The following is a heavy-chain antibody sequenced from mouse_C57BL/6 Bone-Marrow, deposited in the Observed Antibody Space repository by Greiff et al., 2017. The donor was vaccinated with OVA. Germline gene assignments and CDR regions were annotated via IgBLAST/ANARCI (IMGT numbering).Heavy chain of an antibody. Sequence: VQLKESGAELVRPGASVKLSCTASGFNFKDDYMHWVKQRPEQGLEWIGWIDPENGDTEYASKFKGKATMTADTSSNTAYLQLSSLTSEDTAVYYCTPSNPFAYWGQGTLVTVSA. J-gene: IGHJ3*01. CDR2: IDPENGDT. V-gene: IGHV14-4*01. CDR1: GFNFKDDY. D-gene: IGHD2-10*02. CDR3: TPSNPFAY.